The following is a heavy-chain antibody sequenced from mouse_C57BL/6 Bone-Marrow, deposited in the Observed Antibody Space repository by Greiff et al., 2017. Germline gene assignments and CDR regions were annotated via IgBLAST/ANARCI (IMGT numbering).Heavy chain of an antibody. Sequence: VQLQQSGPELVKPGASVKISCKASGYTFTDYYMNWVKQSHGKSLEWIGDINPNNGGTSYNQKFKGKATLTVDKSSSTAYMELRSLTSEDSAVXYSAREEAAQATCAMDYWGQGTSVTVSS. CDR1: GYTFTDYY. CDR2: INPNNGGT. V-gene: IGHV1-26*01. CDR3: AREEAAQATCAMDY. D-gene: IGHD3-2*02. J-gene: IGHJ4*01.